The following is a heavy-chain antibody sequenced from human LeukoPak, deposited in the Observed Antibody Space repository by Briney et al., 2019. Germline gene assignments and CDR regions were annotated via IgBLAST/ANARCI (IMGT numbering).Heavy chain of an antibody. CDR1: GGSFSGYY. J-gene: IGHJ5*02. CDR2: INHSGST. CDR3: ARGHRTGPTQVAATHP. D-gene: IGHD2-15*01. V-gene: IGHV4-34*01. Sequence: SETLSLTCAVYGGSFSGYYWSCIRRPPGKGLERIGEINHSGSTNYNPSLKSRVTISVDTSKNQFSLKLSSVTAADTAVYYCARGHRTGPTQVAATHPWGQRTLVTVSS.